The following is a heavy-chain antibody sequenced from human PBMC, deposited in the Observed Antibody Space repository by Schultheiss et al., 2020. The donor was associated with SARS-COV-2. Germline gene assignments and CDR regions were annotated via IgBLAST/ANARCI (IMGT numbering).Heavy chain of an antibody. CDR3: ARGLQGRVDYYYGMDV. D-gene: IGHD5-24*01. Sequence: SVKVSCKASGYTFSIYGIIWVRQAPGQGLEWMGGIIPIFGTATYAQKFQGRVTITADESTRTAYMELSSLRSEDTAVYYCARGLQGRVDYYYGMDVWGQGTTVTVSS. V-gene: IGHV1-69*13. J-gene: IGHJ6*02. CDR2: IIPIFGTA. CDR1: GYTFSIYG.